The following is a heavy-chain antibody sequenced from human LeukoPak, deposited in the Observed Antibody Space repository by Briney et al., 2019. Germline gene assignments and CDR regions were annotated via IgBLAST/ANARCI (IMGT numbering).Heavy chain of an antibody. V-gene: IGHV4-31*02. CDR1: GGSISSGGYY. Sequence: SQTLSPTCTVSGGSISSGGYYWTWIRQHPGKGLEWIGYIYFSGSTYYNPSLMSRLTISVDTSKNQFSLKLSSVTAADTAVYYCARGDLQTINYFDPWGQGTLVTVSS. J-gene: IGHJ5*02. CDR2: IYFSGST. CDR3: ARGDLQTINYFDP. D-gene: IGHD1-7*01.